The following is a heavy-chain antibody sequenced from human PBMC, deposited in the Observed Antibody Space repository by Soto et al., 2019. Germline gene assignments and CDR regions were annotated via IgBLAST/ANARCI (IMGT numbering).Heavy chain of an antibody. CDR2: SYHSGST. CDR3: ARGVTPGKQLVQIYYGMDV. J-gene: IGHJ6*02. D-gene: IGHD6-6*01. CDR1: GGSINSAGHS. V-gene: IGHV4-30-2*06. Sequence: PSETLSLTCTVSGGSINSAGHSWGWVRQSPGKGLEWIGYSYHSGSTYYNPSLKSRVTISVDPSKNQFSLTLSSVTAADTAVYYCARGVTPGKQLVQIYYGMDVWGQGTTVTVSS.